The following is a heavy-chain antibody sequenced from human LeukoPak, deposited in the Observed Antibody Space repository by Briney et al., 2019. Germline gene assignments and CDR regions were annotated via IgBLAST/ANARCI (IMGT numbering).Heavy chain of an antibody. V-gene: IGHV3-15*01. CDR2: IKSKTDGETT. J-gene: IGHJ4*02. CDR3: ARDLSGSYYFDY. D-gene: IGHD1-26*01. Sequence: PGGSLRLSCAASGFTFSNAWMSWVRQAPGKGLERVGRIKSKTDGETTDYGAPVKGRFIISRDDSKNTLYLQMNSLRPEDTAVYYCARDLSGSYYFDYWGQGTLVTVSS. CDR1: GFTFSNAW.